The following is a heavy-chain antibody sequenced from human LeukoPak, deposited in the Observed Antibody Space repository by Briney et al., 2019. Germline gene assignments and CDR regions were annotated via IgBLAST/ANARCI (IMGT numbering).Heavy chain of an antibody. J-gene: IGHJ3*02. D-gene: IGHD5-18*01. CDR2: ISSSSSYI. CDR3: ARDRTAMVRNDAFDI. CDR1: GGSISSYY. Sequence: ETLSLTCTVSGGSISSYYWSWIRQPPGKGLEWVSSISSSSSYIYYADSVKGRFTISRDNAKNSLYLQMNSLRAEDTAVYYCARDRTAMVRNDAFDIWGQGTMVTVSS. V-gene: IGHV3-21*01.